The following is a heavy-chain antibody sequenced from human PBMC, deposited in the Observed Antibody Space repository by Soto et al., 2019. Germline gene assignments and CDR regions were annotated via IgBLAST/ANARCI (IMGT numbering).Heavy chain of an antibody. CDR3: AKSTATPNGWWGYGLDV. CDR1: GFTFSDYF. J-gene: IGHJ6*02. D-gene: IGHD2-15*01. V-gene: IGHV3-11*01. Sequence: QVQLVESGGDLVKPGGSLRLSCAASGFTFSDYFMTWVRQAPGKGLEWVSYISGSGSSSIVYADSVRGRFTISRDNVKNSMYLQMNDLRAEDTAVYYCAKSTATPNGWWGYGLDVWGQGTTVTVSS. CDR2: ISGSGSSSI.